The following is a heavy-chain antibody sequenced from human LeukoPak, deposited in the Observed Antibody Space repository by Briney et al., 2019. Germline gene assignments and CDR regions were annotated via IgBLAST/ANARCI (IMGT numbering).Heavy chain of an antibody. CDR2: IIPIFGTA. CDR1: GGTFSSYA. Sequence: GASVKVSCKASGGTFSSYAISWVRQAPGQGLEWMGRIIPIFGTANYAQKFQGRVTNTTDESTSTAYMELSSLRSEDTAVYYCASPGRNTMVRGVTAALDYWGQGTLVTVSS. J-gene: IGHJ4*02. V-gene: IGHV1-69*05. D-gene: IGHD3-10*01. CDR3: ASPGRNTMVRGVTAALDY.